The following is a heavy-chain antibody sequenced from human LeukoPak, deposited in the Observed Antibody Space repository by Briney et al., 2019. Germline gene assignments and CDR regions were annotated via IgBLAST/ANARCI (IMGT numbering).Heavy chain of an antibody. J-gene: IGHJ4*02. CDR3: AREQLVPVRFDY. V-gene: IGHV4-34*01. Sequence: PSETLSLTCAVYGGSFSGYYWSWIRQPPGKGLEWIGEINHSGSTNYNPSLKSRVTISVDTSKNQFSLKLSSVTAADTAVYYCAREQLVPVRFDYWGQGTLVTVSS. CDR2: INHSGST. CDR1: GGSFSGYY. D-gene: IGHD6-13*01.